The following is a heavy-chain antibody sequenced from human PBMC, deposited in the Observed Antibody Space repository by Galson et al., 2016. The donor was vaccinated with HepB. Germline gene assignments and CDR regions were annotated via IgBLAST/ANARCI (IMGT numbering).Heavy chain of an antibody. CDR3: ARDQVYSGSGSHYTNWFDP. CDR2: ISYDGSNK. V-gene: IGHV3-33*05. D-gene: IGHD3-10*01. Sequence: SLRLSCAASGFTFNTYGMHWVRQAPGKGLEWVAVISYDGSNKYYADSVKGRFTISRDNFKNTLYLQMNSLRAEDTAAYYCARDQVYSGSGSHYTNWFDPWGQGTLVTVSS. CDR1: GFTFNTYG. J-gene: IGHJ5*02.